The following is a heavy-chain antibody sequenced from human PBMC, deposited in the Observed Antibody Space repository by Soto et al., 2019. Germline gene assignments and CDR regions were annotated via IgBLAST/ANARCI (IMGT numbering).Heavy chain of an antibody. CDR2: IKQDGSES. CDR3: ASARHIGP. V-gene: IGHV3-7*01. D-gene: IGHD2-21*01. Sequence: SXVSLRLSCAASGFTFSNYWMSWVRQAPGKGLEWVANIKQDGSESNYADSVKGRFTISRDNAENSLYLQMTSLRAEDTAVYYCASARHIGPWGQGTLVTVSS. CDR1: GFTFSNYW. J-gene: IGHJ5*02.